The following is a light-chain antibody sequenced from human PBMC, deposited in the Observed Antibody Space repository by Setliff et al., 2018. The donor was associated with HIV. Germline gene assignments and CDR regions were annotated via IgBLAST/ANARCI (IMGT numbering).Light chain of an antibody. CDR1: SSDVGSYNL. J-gene: IGLJ1*01. V-gene: IGLV2-23*02. Sequence: QSALTQPASVSGSPGQSITISCTGTSSDVGSYNLVSWYQQRPGKAPKLIMYEVTKWPSGISDRFSGSKSGNTASLTISGLQADDEADYYCCSYGSSDTFVFGTGTKVTV. CDR3: CSYGSSDTFV. CDR2: EVT.